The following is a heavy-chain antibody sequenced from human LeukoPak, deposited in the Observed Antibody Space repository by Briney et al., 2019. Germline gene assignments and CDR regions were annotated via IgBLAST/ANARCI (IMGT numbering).Heavy chain of an antibody. D-gene: IGHD5-12*01. J-gene: IGHJ4*02. CDR3: AQSPKIVTTPRFDY. CDR2: IGGSFGST. CDR1: GFTFSSYA. Sequence: PGGSLRLSCAASGFTFSSYAMSWVRQAPGKGLEWVSTIGGSFGSTYYADSVEGRFTISRDNSKNTMSLQLNSLRAEDTAVYYCAQSPKIVTTPRFDYWGQGTLVTVSS. V-gene: IGHV3-23*01.